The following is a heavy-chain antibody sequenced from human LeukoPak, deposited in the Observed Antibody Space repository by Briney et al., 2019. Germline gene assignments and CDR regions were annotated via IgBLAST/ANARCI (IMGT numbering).Heavy chain of an antibody. Sequence: KSGGSLRLSCAASGFTFSSYSMNWVRQAPGKGLEWVSSISSSSSYIYYADSVKGRFTISRDNAKNSLYLQMNSLRAEDTAVYYCASSGTYYYDSSGYYLDYWGQGTLVTVSS. V-gene: IGHV3-21*01. CDR3: ASSGTYYYDSSGYYLDY. D-gene: IGHD3-22*01. J-gene: IGHJ4*02. CDR1: GFTFSSYS. CDR2: ISSSSSYI.